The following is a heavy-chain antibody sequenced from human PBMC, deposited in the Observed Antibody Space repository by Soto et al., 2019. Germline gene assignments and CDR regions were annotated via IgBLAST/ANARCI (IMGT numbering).Heavy chain of an antibody. CDR3: AHRGVGAVFNY. CDR1: GFSLTTNGVG. J-gene: IGHJ4*02. CDR2: IFWDDDK. Sequence: QITLKESGPTLVKATQTLTLTCTLSGFSLTTNGVGVGWLRQPPGKAPEWLVLIFWDDDKRYSPSLNTRLTITKDTSKNQVVLTVTNVDPMDTATYFCAHRGVGAVFNYWGQGTLVTVSS. V-gene: IGHV2-5*02. D-gene: IGHD1-26*01.